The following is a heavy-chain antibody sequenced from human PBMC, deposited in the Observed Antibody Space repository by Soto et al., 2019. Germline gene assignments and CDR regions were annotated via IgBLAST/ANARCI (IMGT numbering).Heavy chain of an antibody. J-gene: IGHJ4*02. D-gene: IGHD3-3*01. CDR1: GFTFSSYG. Sequence: PGGSLRLSCAASGFTFSSYGMHWVRQAPGKGLEWVAVIWYDGSNKYYADSVKGRFTISRDNSKNTLYLQMNSLRAEDTAVYYCAREFSDFWSGYSFDYWGQGTLVTVSS. V-gene: IGHV3-33*01. CDR2: IWYDGSNK. CDR3: AREFSDFWSGYSFDY.